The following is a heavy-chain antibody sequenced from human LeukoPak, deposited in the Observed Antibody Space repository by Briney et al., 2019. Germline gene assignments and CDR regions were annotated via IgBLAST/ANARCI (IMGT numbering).Heavy chain of an antibody. CDR1: GGSISSSSYY. CDR3: AREGVAATGLDY. CDR2: IYYSGST. Sequence: SETLSLTCTVSGGSISSSSYYWGWIRQPPGKGLEWIGSIYYSGSTYYNPSLKSRVTISVDTSKNQFSLKLSSVTAADTAVYYCAREGVAATGLDYWGQGTLVTVSS. V-gene: IGHV4-39*07. D-gene: IGHD6-13*01. J-gene: IGHJ4*02.